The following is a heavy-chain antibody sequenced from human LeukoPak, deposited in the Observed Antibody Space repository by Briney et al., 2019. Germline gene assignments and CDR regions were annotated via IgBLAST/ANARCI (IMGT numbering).Heavy chain of an antibody. CDR3: ARDRVTMVRGVIIKWFDP. CDR1: GGSISSYY. Sequence: SETLSLTCTVSGGSISSYYWSWIRQPPGKGLEWIGYIYYSGSTNYNPSLKSRVTISVDTSKYQFSLKLSSVTAADTAVYYCARDRVTMVRGVIIKWFDPWGQGTLVTVSS. D-gene: IGHD3-10*01. CDR2: IYYSGST. J-gene: IGHJ5*02. V-gene: IGHV4-59*01.